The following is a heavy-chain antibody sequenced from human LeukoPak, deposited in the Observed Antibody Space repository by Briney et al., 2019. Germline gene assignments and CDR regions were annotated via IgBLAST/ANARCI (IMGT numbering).Heavy chain of an antibody. D-gene: IGHD5-12*01. V-gene: IGHV4-4*07. CDR3: ARDTGIRGYSGYDLGY. Sequence: SETLSLTCTVSGGSISSYYWSWIRQPAGKGLVWIGRIYTSGSTNYNPSLKSRVTMSVDTSKNQFSLKLSSVTAADTAVYYCARDTGIRGYSGYDLGYWGQGTLVTVSS. CDR1: GGSISSYY. CDR2: IYTSGST. J-gene: IGHJ4*02.